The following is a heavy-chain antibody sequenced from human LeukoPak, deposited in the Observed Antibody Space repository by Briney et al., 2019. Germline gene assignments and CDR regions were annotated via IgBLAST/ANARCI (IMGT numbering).Heavy chain of an antibody. V-gene: IGHV3-23*01. J-gene: IGHJ6*02. D-gene: IGHD3-10*01. CDR2: ISGNGGKT. CDR3: AKDQGSYGMDV. Sequence: PGGSLRLSCAASGFTFSSYAVSWVRQAPGKGLEWVSAISGNGGKTYYADSVKGRFTFSRDNSRSTLYLQMNSLRAEDTAIYYCAKDQGSYGMDVWGQGTTVTVSS. CDR1: GFTFSSYA.